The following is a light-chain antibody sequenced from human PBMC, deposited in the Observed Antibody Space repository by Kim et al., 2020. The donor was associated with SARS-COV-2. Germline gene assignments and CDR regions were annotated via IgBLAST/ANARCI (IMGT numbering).Light chain of an antibody. CDR2: GKN. J-gene: IGLJ3*02. V-gene: IGLV3-19*01. Sequence: AYEQKIRVASQGDSLRSYYASWYQKKPGQAPVLVIYGKNNRPSGIPDRFSGSSSGNTASLTITGAQAEDEADYYCNSRDSSGNHWVFGGGTQLTVL. CDR3: NSRDSSGNHWV. CDR1: SLRSYY.